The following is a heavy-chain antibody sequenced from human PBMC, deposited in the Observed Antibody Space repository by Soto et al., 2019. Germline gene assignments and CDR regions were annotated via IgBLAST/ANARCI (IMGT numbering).Heavy chain of an antibody. CDR1: GYTFTGYY. CDR3: ARDEGYYFDY. J-gene: IGHJ4*02. D-gene: IGHD3-22*01. Sequence: ASVKVSCKASGYTFTGYYMHWVRQAPGQGLEWMGWIDPNSGGTNYAQKFQGRVTMTRDTSISTAYMELSGLRSDDTAVYYCARDEGYYFDYWGQGTLVTVSS. CDR2: IDPNSGGT. V-gene: IGHV1-2*02.